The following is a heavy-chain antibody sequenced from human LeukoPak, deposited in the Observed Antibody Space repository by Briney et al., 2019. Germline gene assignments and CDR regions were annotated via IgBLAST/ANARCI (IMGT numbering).Heavy chain of an antibody. CDR1: GGSITNSPKY. Sequence: SETLSLTCTVSGGSITNSPKYWGWIRQPPGKGLEWIGSIFYSGTTYYSPSLKSRATLSVDTSNNQFSLKLSSVTAAGTAVYYCARAGAEDYDFWSGYDYWGQGTLVTVSS. V-gene: IGHV4-39*01. CDR3: ARAGAEDYDFWSGYDY. D-gene: IGHD3-3*01. CDR2: IFYSGTT. J-gene: IGHJ4*02.